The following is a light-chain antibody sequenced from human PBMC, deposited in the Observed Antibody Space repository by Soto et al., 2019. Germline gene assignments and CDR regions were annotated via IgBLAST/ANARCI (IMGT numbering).Light chain of an antibody. V-gene: IGKV3-15*01. CDR2: GAS. CDR3: QQYNNWPTIT. CDR1: QSVRSK. Sequence: EVVMTQSPATLSVSPGERATLSCRASQSVRSKLAWYQQRPGQTPRLLIYGASTRATGIPARFSGSGSGTEFTLTISSLQSEDFAVYYCQQYNNWPTITFGKGKRLEIK. J-gene: IGKJ5*01.